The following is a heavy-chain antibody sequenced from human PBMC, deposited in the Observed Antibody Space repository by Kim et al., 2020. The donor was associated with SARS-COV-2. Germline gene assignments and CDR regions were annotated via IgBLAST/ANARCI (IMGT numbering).Heavy chain of an antibody. CDR2: ISSSSSYT. Sequence: GGSLRLSCAASGFTFSDYYMSWIRQAPGKGLEWVSYISSSSSYTNYAASVKGRFTISRDNAKNSLYLQMNSLRAEDTAGYYCARDLAAAGIYYYYYGMDVCGDRATFTVSS. V-gene: IGHV3-11*05. D-gene: IGHD6-13*01. CDR1: GFTFSDYY. CDR3: ARDLAAAGIYYYYYGMDV. J-gene: IGHJ6*02.